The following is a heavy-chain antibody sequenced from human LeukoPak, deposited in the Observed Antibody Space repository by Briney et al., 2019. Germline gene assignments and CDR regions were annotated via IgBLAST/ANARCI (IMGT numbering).Heavy chain of an antibody. CDR3: ARDKQQHYYYYYMDV. Sequence: PGGSLRLSCAASGFTFSSYSMNWVRQAPGKGLEWVSYISSSSSTIYYADSVKGRFTISRDNAKNSLYLQMNSLRAEDTAVYYCARDKQQHYYYYYMDVWGKGTTVTVSS. CDR1: GFTFSSYS. CDR2: ISSSSSTI. D-gene: IGHD6-13*01. J-gene: IGHJ6*03. V-gene: IGHV3-48*01.